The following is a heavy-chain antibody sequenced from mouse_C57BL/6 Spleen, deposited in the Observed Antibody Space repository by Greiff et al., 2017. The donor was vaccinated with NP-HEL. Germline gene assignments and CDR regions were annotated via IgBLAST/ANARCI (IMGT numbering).Heavy chain of an antibody. Sequence: EVQLQQSGPELVKPGASVKIPCKASGYTFTDYNMDWVKQSHGKSLEWIGDINPNNGGTIYNQKFKGKATLTVDKSSSNAYMELRSLTSEDTAVYYCARKELFCDYWGQGTTLTVSS. J-gene: IGHJ2*01. CDR2: INPNNGGT. CDR1: GYTFTDYN. V-gene: IGHV1-18*01. CDR3: ARKELFCDY.